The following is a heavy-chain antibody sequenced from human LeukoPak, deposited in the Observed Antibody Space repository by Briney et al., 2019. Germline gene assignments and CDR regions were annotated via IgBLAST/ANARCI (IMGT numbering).Heavy chain of an antibody. CDR3: ARSARHCNNGVCFTDYYIDL. J-gene: IGHJ6*03. D-gene: IGHD2-8*01. CDR1: GYTFTDSY. CDR2: INPNSGDP. V-gene: IGHV1-2*06. Sequence: ASVKVSCKTSGYTFTDSYIHWVRQAPGQGLGWMGRINPNSGDPNYPQKFQGRVTMTRDTSISTAYMEMSSLTSDDTAVYYCARSARHCNNGVCFTDYYIDLWGKGTTVIVSS.